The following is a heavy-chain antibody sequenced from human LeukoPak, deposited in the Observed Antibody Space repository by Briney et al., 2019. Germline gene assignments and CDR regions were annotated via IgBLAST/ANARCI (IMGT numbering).Heavy chain of an antibody. CDR2: ISGNGDTT. CDR3: AKDRGITSSATDY. V-gene: IGHV3-23*01. CDR1: GFTFSSYA. D-gene: IGHD6-6*01. Sequence: GGSLRLSCAASGFTFSSYAMAWVRQAPGKGLEWVSGISGNGDTTYYADSVRGRFTISRDHSKNTLYLQMTSLRAEDTAVYSCAKDRGITSSATDYWGQGTLVTVSS. J-gene: IGHJ4*02.